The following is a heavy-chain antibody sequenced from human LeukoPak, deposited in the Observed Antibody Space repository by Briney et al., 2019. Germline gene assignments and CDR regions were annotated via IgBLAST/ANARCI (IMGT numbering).Heavy chain of an antibody. CDR1: GGSISSSSYY. D-gene: IGHD1/OR15-1a*01. Sequence: SETLSLTCTVSGGSISSSSYYWGCIRQPPGKGLEWIGSIYYSGDTYYNPSLKSRVTISVDTSKNQFSLKLSSVTAADTAGYYFASHIQYKWNITLYFDYWGQGTLVTVSS. CDR2: IYYSGDT. CDR3: ASHIQYKWNITLYFDY. J-gene: IGHJ4*02. V-gene: IGHV4-39*01.